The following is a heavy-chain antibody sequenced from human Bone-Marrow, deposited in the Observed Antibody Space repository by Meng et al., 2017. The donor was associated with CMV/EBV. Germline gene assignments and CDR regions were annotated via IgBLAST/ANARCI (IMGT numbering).Heavy chain of an antibody. V-gene: IGHV3-53*01. CDR3: AREAPIVGAYDS. CDR1: GFTFSDYY. D-gene: IGHD1-26*01. J-gene: IGHJ5*01. CDR2: IYSGGST. Sequence: GESLKISCAASGFTFSDYYMSWIRQAPGKGLEWVSIIYSGGSTYYADSVKGRFTISTDNSKNTLYLQMNSLRAEDTAVYYCAREAPIVGAYDSWGQGTLVTVSS.